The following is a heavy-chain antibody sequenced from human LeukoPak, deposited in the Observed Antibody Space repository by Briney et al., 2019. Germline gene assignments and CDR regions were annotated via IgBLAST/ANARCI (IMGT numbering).Heavy chain of an antibody. CDR3: ARDLIVSFAYYYYMDA. V-gene: IGHV4-4*07. J-gene: IGHJ6*03. Sequence: SETLSLTCTVSGGSISSYYWSWIRQPAGKGLEWIGRIYTSGSTNYNPSLKSRVTMSVDTSKNQFSLKLSSVTAADTAVYHCARDLIVSFAYYYYMDAWGKGTTVTVSS. CDR1: GGSISSYY. D-gene: IGHD3-22*01. CDR2: IYTSGST.